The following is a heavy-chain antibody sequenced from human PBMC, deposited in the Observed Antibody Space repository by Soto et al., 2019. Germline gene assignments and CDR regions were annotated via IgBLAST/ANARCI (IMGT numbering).Heavy chain of an antibody. CDR1: GFTFSRSD. CDR2: IGGAGDT. D-gene: IGHD6-19*01. Sequence: PGGSLRLSCTASGFTFSRSDMHWVRQAPGGGLEWVSGIGGAGDTYYLASVQGRFTISRDNANNSLSLQMNSLRAGDTAVYYCVRDRSVAGTGEFDYWGQGTPVTVSS. J-gene: IGHJ4*02. V-gene: IGHV3-13*01. CDR3: VRDRSVAGTGEFDY.